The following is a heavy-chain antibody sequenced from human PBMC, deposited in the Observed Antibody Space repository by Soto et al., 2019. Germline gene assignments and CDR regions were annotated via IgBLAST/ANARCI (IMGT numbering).Heavy chain of an antibody. CDR2: IMPVFGRP. CDR3: ARQFDYDTSGYYYAY. D-gene: IGHD3-22*01. V-gene: IGHV1-69*13. CDR1: GGTFSKNT. J-gene: IGHJ4*02. Sequence: SVKVSCKTSGGTFSKNTISWVRQAPGQGLEWMGGIMPVFGRPNYAQKFQGRVTITADEYTRTAYMELSRLKSDDTAVYYCARQFDYDTSGYYYAYWGQGTQVTVS.